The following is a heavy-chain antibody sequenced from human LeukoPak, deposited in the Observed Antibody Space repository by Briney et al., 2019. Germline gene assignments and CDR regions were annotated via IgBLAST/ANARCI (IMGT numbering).Heavy chain of an antibody. CDR3: ASHSSGWT. CDR2: IYYSGST. J-gene: IGHJ4*02. Sequence: SQTLSLTCTVSGGSISSSSYYWGWIRQPPGKGLEWIGSIYYSGSTYYNPSLKSRVTISVDTSKNQFSLRLSSVTAADTAVYYCASHSSGWTWGQGTLVTVSS. CDR1: GGSISSSSYY. V-gene: IGHV4-39*01. D-gene: IGHD6-19*01.